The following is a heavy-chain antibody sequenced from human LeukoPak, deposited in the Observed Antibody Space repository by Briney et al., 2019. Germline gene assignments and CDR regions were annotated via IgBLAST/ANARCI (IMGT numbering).Heavy chain of an antibody. CDR2: LNPTSGNT. D-gene: IGHD2/OR15-2a*01. J-gene: IGHJ5*02. CDR1: GYTFTNFD. CDR3: ARAYSNSPRFDP. Sequence: VASVKVSCKASGYTFTNFDINWVRQATGQGLEWMAWLNPTSGNTGYAQKFQGRVTITRDTSISTAYMEVTSLRSEDTAVYYCARAYSNSPRFDPWGQGTLVTVSS. V-gene: IGHV1-8*03.